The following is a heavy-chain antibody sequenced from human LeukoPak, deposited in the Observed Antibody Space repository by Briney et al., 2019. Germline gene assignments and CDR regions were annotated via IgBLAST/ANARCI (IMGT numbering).Heavy chain of an antibody. CDR3: ASVPYGVHEGGWFDP. V-gene: IGHV4-4*02. CDR2: IYHSGST. CDR1: GGSISSRNR. J-gene: IGHJ5*02. Sequence: KPSGTLSLTCAVSGGSISSRNRWSWVRQPPGKGLEWIGEIYHSGSTNYNPSLKSRVTISVDTSKNQFSLKLSSVTAADTAVYYCASVPYGVHEGGWFDPWGQGTLVTVSS. D-gene: IGHD4-17*01.